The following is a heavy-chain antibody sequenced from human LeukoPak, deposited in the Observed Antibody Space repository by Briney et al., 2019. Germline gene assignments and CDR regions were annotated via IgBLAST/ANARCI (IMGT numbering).Heavy chain of an antibody. CDR2: IYTSGST. Sequence: SETLSLTCTVSGGSISSGSYYWSWIRQPAGKGLEWIVRIYTSGSTNYNPSLKSRVTISVDTSKNQFSLKLSSVTAADTAVHYCARVTSSGYYYYYMDVWGKGTTVTVSS. CDR3: ARVTSSGYYYYYMDV. CDR1: GGSISSGSYY. J-gene: IGHJ6*03. D-gene: IGHD3-22*01. V-gene: IGHV4-61*02.